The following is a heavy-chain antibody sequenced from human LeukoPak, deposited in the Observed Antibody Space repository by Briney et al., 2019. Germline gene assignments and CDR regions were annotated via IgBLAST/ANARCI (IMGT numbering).Heavy chain of an antibody. CDR2: ISGGAGTT. CDR3: AKCGSIWCYDMDV. CDR1: GFTFSSYA. J-gene: IGHJ6*02. Sequence: GGSLRLSCAASGFTFSSYAMSWVRQAPGKGLDWVSGISGGAGTTYYTDLVKGRFTISRDNSKNTLYLQMNSLRAEDTAVYYCAKCGSIWCYDMDVWGQGTTVTVS. V-gene: IGHV3-23*01. D-gene: IGHD6-13*01.